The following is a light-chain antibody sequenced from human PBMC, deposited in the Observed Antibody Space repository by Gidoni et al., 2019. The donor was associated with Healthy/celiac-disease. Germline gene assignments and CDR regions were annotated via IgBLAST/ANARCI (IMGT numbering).Light chain of an antibody. Sequence: DIQMTQSPSSLSASVGDRVTIPCRASQSISSYLNWYQQKPGKAPKLLIYAASSLHSGVPSRFSGSGSGTDFTLTISSLQPEDFATYYCQQSDSTPYRFGQGTKLEIK. CDR1: QSISSY. CDR2: AAS. CDR3: QQSDSTPYR. J-gene: IGKJ2*03. V-gene: IGKV1-39*01.